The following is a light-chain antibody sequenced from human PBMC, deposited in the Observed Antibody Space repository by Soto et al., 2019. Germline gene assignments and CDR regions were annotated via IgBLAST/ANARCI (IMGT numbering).Light chain of an antibody. J-gene: IGLJ1*01. CDR2: DDN. Sequence: QSVLTQPPSASAAPGQKVTISCSGSSSTLGGNSVSWYQKLPGTAPKLLIYDDNKRPSGIPDRFSGSKSGTSATLGITGFQTGDEADYYCGSWDSSLRAYGYGTGTKVT. V-gene: IGLV1-51*01. CDR3: GSWDSSLRAYG. CDR1: SSTLGGNS.